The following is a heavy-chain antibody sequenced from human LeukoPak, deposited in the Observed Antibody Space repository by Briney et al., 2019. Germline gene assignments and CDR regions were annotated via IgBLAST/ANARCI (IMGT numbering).Heavy chain of an antibody. Sequence: GGSLRLSCAASGFTFSSYAMHWVRQAPGKGLEYVSAISSNGGSTYYANSVEGRFTISRDNSKNTLYLQMNSLRAEDTAVYYCAKALYDSSGYYYSYYFDYWGQGTLVTVSS. J-gene: IGHJ4*02. CDR3: AKALYDSSGYYYSYYFDY. D-gene: IGHD3-22*01. V-gene: IGHV3-64*01. CDR2: ISSNGGST. CDR1: GFTFSSYA.